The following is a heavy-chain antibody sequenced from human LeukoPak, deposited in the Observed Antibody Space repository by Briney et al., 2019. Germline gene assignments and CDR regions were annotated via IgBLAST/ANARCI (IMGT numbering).Heavy chain of an antibody. D-gene: IGHD3-22*01. CDR1: GYTFTSYA. Sequence: ASVKVSCKASGYTFTSYAMHWVRQAPGQRLEGMGWINAGNGNTKYSQKFQGRVTITRDTSASTAYMELSSLRSEDTAVYYCARGPRAYDSSGYFGYWGQGTLVTVSS. CDR2: INAGNGNT. J-gene: IGHJ4*02. CDR3: ARGPRAYDSSGYFGY. V-gene: IGHV1-3*01.